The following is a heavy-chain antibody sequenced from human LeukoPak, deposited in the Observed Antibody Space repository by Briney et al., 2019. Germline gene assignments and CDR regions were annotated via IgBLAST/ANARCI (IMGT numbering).Heavy chain of an antibody. CDR1: GYTFTSYY. V-gene: IGHV1-46*01. J-gene: IGHJ4*02. D-gene: IGHD3-22*01. CDR2: INSSGGST. CDR3: ARDPSIFYYDSSGSPAFFDY. Sequence: ASVKVSCKASGYTFTSYYMHWVRQAPGQGLEWMGIINSSGGSTSYAQKFQGRVTMTRDMSTSTVYMELSSLRSEDTAVYYCARDPSIFYYDSSGSPAFFDYWGQGTLVTVSS.